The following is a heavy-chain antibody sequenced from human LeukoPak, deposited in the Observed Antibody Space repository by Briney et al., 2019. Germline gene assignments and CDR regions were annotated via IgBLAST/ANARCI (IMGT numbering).Heavy chain of an antibody. D-gene: IGHD2-2*02. CDR2: IIPIFGTA. Sequence: SVKVSCKASEGTFSSYAISWVRQAPGQGLEWMGGIIPIFGTANYAQKFQGRVTITTDESTSTAYMELSSLRSEDTAVYYCARVGCSSTSCYNGAFDIWGQGTMVTVSS. V-gene: IGHV1-69*05. J-gene: IGHJ3*02. CDR1: EGTFSSYA. CDR3: ARVGCSSTSCYNGAFDI.